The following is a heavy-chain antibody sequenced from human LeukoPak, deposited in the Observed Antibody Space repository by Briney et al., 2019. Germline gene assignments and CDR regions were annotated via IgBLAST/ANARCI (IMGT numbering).Heavy chain of an antibody. D-gene: IGHD3-22*01. CDR2: IKQDGSEK. V-gene: IGHV3-7*01. Sequence: QPGGSLRLSCAASGFTFSNYWMSWVRQAPGKGLEWVANIKQDGSEKYYVDSVKGRFTISRDNAKNSLSLQMNSLRAEDTAVYYCARSDSTGYYTRFEYWGQGTLVTVSS. CDR1: GFTFSNYW. CDR3: ARSDSTGYYTRFEY. J-gene: IGHJ4*02.